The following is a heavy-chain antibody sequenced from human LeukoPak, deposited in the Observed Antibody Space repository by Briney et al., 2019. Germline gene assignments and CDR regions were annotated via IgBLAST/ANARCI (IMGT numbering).Heavy chain of an antibody. D-gene: IGHD5-12*01. J-gene: IGHJ4*02. CDR2: IHSNSGAT. V-gene: IGHV1-2*02. Sequence: ASVKVFCKASGYTFTDYYLHWVRQAPGQGLEWVGWIHSNSGATHYAQKFQSRLTMTRDTSISTVYMELTRLRSDDTAVYYCARGMGRYSGYGYDYWGQGTLVTASS. CDR1: GYTFTDYY. CDR3: ARGMGRYSGYGYDY.